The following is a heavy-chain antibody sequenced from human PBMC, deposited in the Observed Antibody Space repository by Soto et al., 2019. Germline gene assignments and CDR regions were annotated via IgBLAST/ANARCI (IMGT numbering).Heavy chain of an antibody. CDR1: GYTFTGYY. CDR2: INPNSGGT. Sequence: ASVKVSCKATGYTFTGYYMHWVRQAPGQGLEWMGWINPNSGGTNYAQKFQGWVTVTRDTSISTAYMELSRLRSDDTAVYYCARSRSLTMVRGHDAFDIWGQGTMVTVSS. V-gene: IGHV1-2*04. D-gene: IGHD3-10*01. J-gene: IGHJ3*02. CDR3: ARSRSLTMVRGHDAFDI.